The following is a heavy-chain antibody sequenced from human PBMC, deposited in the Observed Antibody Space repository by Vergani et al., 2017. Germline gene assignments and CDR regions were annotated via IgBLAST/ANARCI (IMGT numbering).Heavy chain of an antibody. CDR2: ISSSGSTI. D-gene: IGHD6-19*01. CDR1: GFTFSDYY. CDR3: ARGWVEQWLVASAFDI. Sequence: QVQLVESGGGLVKPGGSLRLSCAASGFTFSDYYMSWIRQAPGMGLELVSYISSSGSTIYYADSVKGRFTISRDNAKNSLYLQMNSLRAEDTAVYYCARGWVEQWLVASAFDIWGQGTMVTVSS. J-gene: IGHJ3*02. V-gene: IGHV3-11*01.